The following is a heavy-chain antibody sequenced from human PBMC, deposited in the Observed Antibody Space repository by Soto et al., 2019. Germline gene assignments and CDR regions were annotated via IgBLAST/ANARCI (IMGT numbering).Heavy chain of an antibody. CDR3: TSLTGTPDY. CDR1: GFTFSGSA. Sequence: GGSLRLSCAASGFTFSGSAMHWVRQASGKGLEWVGRIRSKANSYATAYAASVKGRFTISRDESKNTAYLQINSLKTEDTAVYYCTSLTGTPDYWGQGTLVTVSS. D-gene: IGHD1-20*01. CDR2: IRSKANSYAT. V-gene: IGHV3-73*01. J-gene: IGHJ4*02.